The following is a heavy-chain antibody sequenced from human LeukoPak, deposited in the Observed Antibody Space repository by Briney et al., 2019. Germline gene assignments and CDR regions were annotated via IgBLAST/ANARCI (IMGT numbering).Heavy chain of an antibody. CDR2: IIPIFGTA. D-gene: IGHD1-26*01. CDR1: GYTFTSYA. J-gene: IGHJ4*02. Sequence: ASVKVSCKASGYTFTSYAMHWVRQAPGQRLEWMEGIIPIFGTANYAQKFQGRVTITADESTSTAYMELSSLRSEDTAVYYCARGADTLGFDYWGQGTLVTVSS. CDR3: ARGADTLGFDY. V-gene: IGHV1-69*13.